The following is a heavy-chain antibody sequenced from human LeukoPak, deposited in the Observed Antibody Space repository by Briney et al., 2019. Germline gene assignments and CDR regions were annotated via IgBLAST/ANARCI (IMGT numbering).Heavy chain of an antibody. V-gene: IGHV3-48*01. CDR1: GFSLNTYS. J-gene: IGHJ3*02. D-gene: IGHD6-6*01. CDR2: ITSSRSTI. CDR3: AREYSSSSGRAFDI. Sequence: GGSLRLSCAASGFSLNTYSMNWVRQAPGKGLEWVSYITSSRSTIYYADSVKGRFTISRDNAENSLYLQMNSLRADDTAVYYCAREYSSSSGRAFDIWGQGTMVTVSS.